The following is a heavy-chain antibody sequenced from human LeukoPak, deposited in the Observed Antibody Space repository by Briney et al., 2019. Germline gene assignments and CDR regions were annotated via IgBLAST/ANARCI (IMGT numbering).Heavy chain of an antibody. V-gene: IGHV1-8*01. CDR3: ARVGRYYDSSGYYYDY. Sequence: ASVKVSCKASGYTFTSYDINWMRQATGHGLEWMGWMNPNSGNTGYAQKFQGRVTMTRNTSISTAYMELSSLRSEDTAVYYCARVGRYYDSSGYYYDYWGQGTLVTVSS. D-gene: IGHD3-22*01. CDR2: MNPNSGNT. J-gene: IGHJ4*02. CDR1: GYTFTSYD.